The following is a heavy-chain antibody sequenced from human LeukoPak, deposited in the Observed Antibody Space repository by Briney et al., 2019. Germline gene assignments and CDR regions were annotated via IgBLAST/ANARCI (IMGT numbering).Heavy chain of an antibody. Sequence: GGSLRLSCAASGFTFSDYYMSWIRQAPGKGLEWVSYISSSGSTIYYADSVKGRFTISRDNAKNSLYLQMNSLRAEDTAVYYCARKVYYYDSSGYPDYWGQGTLVTVSS. J-gene: IGHJ4*02. CDR2: ISSSGSTI. CDR3: ARKVYYYDSSGYPDY. D-gene: IGHD3-22*01. CDR1: GFTFSDYY. V-gene: IGHV3-11*01.